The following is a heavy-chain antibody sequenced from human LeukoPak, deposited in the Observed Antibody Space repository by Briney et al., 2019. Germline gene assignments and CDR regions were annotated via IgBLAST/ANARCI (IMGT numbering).Heavy chain of an antibody. CDR3: AKSARAIQLWLLDY. J-gene: IGHJ4*02. CDR1: GFSFSINA. Sequence: GGSLRLSCVASGFSFSINAMIWVRQAPGKGLEWVAVISYDGSNKYYADSVKGRFTISRDNSKNTLYLQMNSLRAEDTAVYYCAKSARAIQLWLLDYWGQGTLVTVSS. V-gene: IGHV3-30*18. CDR2: ISYDGSNK. D-gene: IGHD5-18*01.